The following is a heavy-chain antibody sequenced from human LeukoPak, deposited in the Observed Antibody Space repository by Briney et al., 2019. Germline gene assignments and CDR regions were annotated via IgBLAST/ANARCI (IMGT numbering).Heavy chain of an antibody. J-gene: IGHJ4*02. Sequence: ASVKVSCKASGYSFTNYGISWVRQAPGQGLEWMGWISADNGNTNYAQKFQGRVTVTTDTSTSTAYMELRSLRSDDTAVYYCARDGEQWLVSGYFDYWGRGTLVTVSS. V-gene: IGHV1-18*01. CDR2: ISADNGNT. CDR3: ARDGEQWLVSGYFDY. D-gene: IGHD6-19*01. CDR1: GYSFTNYG.